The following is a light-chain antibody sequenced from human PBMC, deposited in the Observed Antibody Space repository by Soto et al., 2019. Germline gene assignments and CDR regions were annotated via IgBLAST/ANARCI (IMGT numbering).Light chain of an antibody. CDR1: SSDVGGYNY. J-gene: IGLJ1*01. V-gene: IGLV2-14*01. CDR3: AAWDDSLNGLV. CDR2: EVS. Sequence: QSVLTQPASVSGSPGQSITISCTGTSSDVGGYNYVSWYQQHPGKAPKLIIYEVSNRPSGVSNRFSGSKSGNTASLTISGLQAEDEADYSCAAWDDSLNGLVFGAGTKVTVL.